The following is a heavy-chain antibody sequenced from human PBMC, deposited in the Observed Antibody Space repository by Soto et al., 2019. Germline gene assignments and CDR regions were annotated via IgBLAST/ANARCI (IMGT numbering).Heavy chain of an antibody. CDR3: ARVDIVVVPAALEGSDYYGMDV. CDR1: GYTFTSYV. CDR2: ISAYNGNT. J-gene: IGHJ6*02. Sequence: GASVKVSCKASGYTFTSYVISWVRQAPGQGLEWMGWISAYNGNTNYAQKLQGRVTMTTDTSTSTAYMELRSLRSDDTAVYYCARVDIVVVPAALEGSDYYGMDVWGQGTTVTVSS. D-gene: IGHD2-2*03. V-gene: IGHV1-18*01.